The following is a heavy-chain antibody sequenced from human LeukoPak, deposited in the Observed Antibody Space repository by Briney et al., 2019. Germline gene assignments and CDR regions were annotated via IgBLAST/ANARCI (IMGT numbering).Heavy chain of an antibody. CDR1: GFTFSSYA. CDR3: AKDDLGFGKLGY. Sequence: PGGSLRLSCAASGFTFSSYAMSWVRQAPGKGLEWVSGIRGSGGATYYADSVKGRFTISRDNSKNTLYLQMNSLRAEDTAVYYCAKDDLGFGKLGYWGQRTLVTVSS. CDR2: IRGSGGAT. D-gene: IGHD3-10*01. V-gene: IGHV3-23*01. J-gene: IGHJ4*02.